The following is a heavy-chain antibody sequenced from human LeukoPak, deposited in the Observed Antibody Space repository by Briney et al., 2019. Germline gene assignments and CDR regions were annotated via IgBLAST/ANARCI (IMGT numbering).Heavy chain of an antibody. Sequence: GGSLRLSCEASGFTFSDYYMSWIRQAPGKGLEWVSYISSSGSTIYYADSVKGRFTISRDNAKNSLYLQMNSLRAEDTAVYYCAPTTVVPAASHYWGQGTLVPVSS. D-gene: IGHD2-2*01. CDR3: APTTVVPAASHY. V-gene: IGHV3-11*01. J-gene: IGHJ4*02. CDR2: ISSSGSTI. CDR1: GFTFSDYY.